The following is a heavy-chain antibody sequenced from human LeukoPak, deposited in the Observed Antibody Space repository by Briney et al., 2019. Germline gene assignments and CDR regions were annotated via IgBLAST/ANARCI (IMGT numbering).Heavy chain of an antibody. CDR1: GFTFSSYA. V-gene: IGHV3-23*01. Sequence: GGSLRLSCAASGFTFSSYAMSWVRQAPGKGLEWVSAISGSGGSTYYADSVKGRFTISRDNSKNTLYLQMNSLRAEDTAVYYCAKDRPGYYGSGSYYNHWLEVHNWGQGTLVAVSS. CDR3: AKDRPGYYGSGSYYNHWLEVHN. J-gene: IGHJ4*02. CDR2: ISGSGGST. D-gene: IGHD3-10*01.